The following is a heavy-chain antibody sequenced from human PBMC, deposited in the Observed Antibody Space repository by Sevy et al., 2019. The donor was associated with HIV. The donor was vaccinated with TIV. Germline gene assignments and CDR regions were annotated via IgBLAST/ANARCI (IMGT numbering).Heavy chain of an antibody. J-gene: IGHJ3*02. V-gene: IGHV1-69*13. CDR3: AGDRGYYDDSSAKRTFDI. CDR1: GGTFSSYA. Sequence: ASVKVSCKASGGTFSSYAISWVRQAPGQGLEWMGGIIPIFGTANYAQKFQGRVTITADESTSTAYMELSSLRSEDTAVYYWAGDRGYYDDSSAKRTFDIWGQGTMVTVSS. D-gene: IGHD3-22*01. CDR2: IIPIFGTA.